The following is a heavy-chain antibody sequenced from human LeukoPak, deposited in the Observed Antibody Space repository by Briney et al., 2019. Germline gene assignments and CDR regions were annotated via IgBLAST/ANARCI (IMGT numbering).Heavy chain of an antibody. V-gene: IGHV3-53*01. CDR3: ARDLGRRTDY. D-gene: IGHD3-16*01. J-gene: IGHJ4*02. Sequence: GGSLRLSCAASEFSVGSNYMSWVRQAPGKGLEWVSVIYSGGSTYYADSVKGRFTISRDNSKNTLYLQMNSLRVEDTAVYYCARDLGRRTDYWGQGTLVTVSS. CDR1: EFSVGSNY. CDR2: IYSGGST.